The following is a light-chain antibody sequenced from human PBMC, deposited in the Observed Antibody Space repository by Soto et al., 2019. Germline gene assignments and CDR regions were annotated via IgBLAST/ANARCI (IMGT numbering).Light chain of an antibody. J-gene: IGKJ3*01. V-gene: IGKV1-39*01. CDR1: QAIHSY. Sequence: DIQMTQSPSSLSASVGDRVTITCRASQAIHSYLNWYQQKPGKAPNLLIFATSTLQSGVPSRFSGSGSWTDFTLTISSLQPEDFATYYCQQRETFGPGTKVYIK. CDR3: QQRET. CDR2: ATS.